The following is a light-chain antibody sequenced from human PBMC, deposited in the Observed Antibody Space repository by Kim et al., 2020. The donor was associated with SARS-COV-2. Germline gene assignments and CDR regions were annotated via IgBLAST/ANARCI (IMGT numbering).Light chain of an antibody. Sequence: QSALTQPASVSGSPGQSITISCTGTSSDVGGYNYVAWYQQHPGKAPKLIIYDVRKRPSGVSYRFSGSKSGNRASLTISGLQAEDDADYYCSSYTSNATLIFGGGTKVTVL. V-gene: IGLV2-14*03. CDR1: SSDVGGYNY. J-gene: IGLJ2*01. CDR2: DVR. CDR3: SSYTSNATLI.